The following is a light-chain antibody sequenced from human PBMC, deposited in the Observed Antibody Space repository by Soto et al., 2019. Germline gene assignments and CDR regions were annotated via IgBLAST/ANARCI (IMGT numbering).Light chain of an antibody. J-gene: IGLJ2*01. CDR1: SSDVGGYNY. CDR3: CSYAGSYTFHVV. Sequence: QSALTQPRSVSGSPGQSVTISCTGTSSDVGGYNYVSWYQQHPGKAPKLMIYDVSKRPSGVPDRFSGSKSGNTASLTISGRQAEDEADYYCCSYAGSYTFHVVFGGGTKLTV. V-gene: IGLV2-11*01. CDR2: DVS.